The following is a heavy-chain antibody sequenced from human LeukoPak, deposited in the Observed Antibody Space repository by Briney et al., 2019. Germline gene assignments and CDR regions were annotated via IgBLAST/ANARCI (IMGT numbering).Heavy chain of an antibody. J-gene: IGHJ4*02. CDR3: ARDYYGGNSSPYYFDY. D-gene: IGHD4-23*01. V-gene: IGHV4-59*01. CDR1: GGSISSYY. CDR2: IYYSGST. Sequence: PSETLSLTCTVSGGSISSYYWSWIRQPPGKGLEWIGYIYYSGSTNYNPSLKSRVTISVDTSKNQFPLKLSSVTAADTAVYYCARDYYGGNSSPYYFDYWGQGTLVTVSS.